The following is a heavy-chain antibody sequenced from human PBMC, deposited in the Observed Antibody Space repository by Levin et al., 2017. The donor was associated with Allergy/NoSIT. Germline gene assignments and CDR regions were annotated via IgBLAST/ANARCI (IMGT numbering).Heavy chain of an antibody. J-gene: IGHJ6*02. CDR3: ARVHHANGMDV. Sequence: SVKVSCKASGGTFSSYAISWVRQAPGQGLEWMGRIIPILGIANYAQKFQGRVTITADKSTSTAYMELSSLRSEDTAVYYCARVHHANGMDVWGQGTTVTVSS. CDR2: IIPILGIA. CDR1: GGTFSSYA. V-gene: IGHV1-69*04.